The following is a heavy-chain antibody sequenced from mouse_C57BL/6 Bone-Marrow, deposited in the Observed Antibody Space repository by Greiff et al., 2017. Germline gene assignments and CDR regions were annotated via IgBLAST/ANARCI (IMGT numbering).Heavy chain of an antibody. CDR3: ARGRYYGSSPAWFAY. CDR1: GYAFTNYL. CDR2: INPGSGGT. V-gene: IGHV1-54*01. D-gene: IGHD1-1*01. J-gene: IGHJ3*01. Sequence: LQESGAELVRPGTSVKVSCKASGYAFTNYLIEWVKQRPGQGLEWIGVINPGSGGTNYNEKFKGKATLTADKSSSTAYMQLSSLTSEDSAVYFCARGRYYGSSPAWFAYWGQGTLVTVSA.